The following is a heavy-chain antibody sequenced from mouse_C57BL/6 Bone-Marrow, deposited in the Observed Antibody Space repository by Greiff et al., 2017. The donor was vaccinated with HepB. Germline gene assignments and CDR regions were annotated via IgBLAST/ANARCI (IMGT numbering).Heavy chain of an antibody. J-gene: IGHJ3*01. CDR2: INPSTGGT. Sequence: VHVKQSGPELVKPGASVKISCKASGNSFTGYYMNWVKQSPEKSLEWIGEINPSTGGTTYNQKFKAKATLTVDKSSSTAYMQLKSLTSEDSAVYYCARRGGSSRSWFAYWGQGTVVTVSA. CDR1: GNSFTGYY. D-gene: IGHD1-1*01. V-gene: IGHV1-42*01. CDR3: ARRGGSSRSWFAY.